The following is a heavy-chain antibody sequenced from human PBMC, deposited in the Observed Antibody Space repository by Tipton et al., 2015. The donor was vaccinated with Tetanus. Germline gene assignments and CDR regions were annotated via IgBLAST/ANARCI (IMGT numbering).Heavy chain of an antibody. CDR3: ARERSLEWVGPVVS. CDR1: GFTFNGYG. D-gene: IGHD3-3*01. V-gene: IGHV3-33*01. Sequence: SGFTFNGYGMHWVRQAPGKGLEWLALVWYDGSKQYYADSVKGRFTISRDNSKNTVDLQMSNLRGEGTAVYFCARERSLEWVGPVVSWGQGALVAASS. J-gene: IGHJ4*02. CDR2: VWYDGSKQ.